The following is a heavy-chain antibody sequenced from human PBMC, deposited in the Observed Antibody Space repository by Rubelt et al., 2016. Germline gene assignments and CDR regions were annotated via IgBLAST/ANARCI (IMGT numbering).Heavy chain of an antibody. CDR3: AHFDSPGIAAPS. CDR2: IYWDDDK. D-gene: IGHD6-13*01. J-gene: IGHJ5*02. Sequence: QITLKESGPTLVKPTQTLTLTCTFSGFSVSTSGVGVGWIRQPPGKALEWLALIYWDDDKRYRPSLKSRLTITKGTSKNQVVLTMTNMGPVDTATYDCAHFDSPGIAAPSWGQGTPVTISS. CDR1: GFSVSTSGVG. V-gene: IGHV2-5*02.